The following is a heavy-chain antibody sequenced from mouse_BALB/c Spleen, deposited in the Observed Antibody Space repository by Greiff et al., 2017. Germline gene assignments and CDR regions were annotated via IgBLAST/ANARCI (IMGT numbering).Heavy chain of an antibody. CDR2: ISSGGSYT. CDR3: TRVGAYRYDGDAMDY. J-gene: IGHJ4*01. V-gene: IGHV5-6-4*01. D-gene: IGHD2-14*01. Sequence: EVQLVESGGGLVKPGGSLKLSCAASGFTFSSYTMSWVRQTPEKRLEWVATISSGGSYTYYPDSVKGRFTISRDNAKNTLYLQMSSLKSEDTAMYYCTRVGAYRYDGDAMDYWGQGTSVTVSS. CDR1: GFTFSSYT.